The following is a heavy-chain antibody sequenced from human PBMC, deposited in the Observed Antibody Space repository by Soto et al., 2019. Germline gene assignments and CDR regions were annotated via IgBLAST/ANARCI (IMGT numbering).Heavy chain of an antibody. CDR2: INHSGST. Sequence: PSETLSLTCAVYGGSFSGYYWSWIRQPPGKGLEWIGEINHSGSTNYNPSLKSRVTISVDTSKNQFSLKLSSVTAADTAVYYCARGPTQYYYDSSGYSYFDYWGQGTLVTVSS. CDR1: GGSFSGYY. D-gene: IGHD3-22*01. CDR3: ARGPTQYYYDSSGYSYFDY. V-gene: IGHV4-34*01. J-gene: IGHJ4*02.